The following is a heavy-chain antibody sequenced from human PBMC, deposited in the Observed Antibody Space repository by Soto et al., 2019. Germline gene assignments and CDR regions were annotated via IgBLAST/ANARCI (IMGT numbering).Heavy chain of an antibody. CDR1: GGSITSGGYC. Sequence: QVQLQESGPGLVKPSQTLSLTCTVSGGSITSGGYCWTWIRQHPVKGLEWMGHIYYSGSTSYNPSRKNRVTISIDTSKNQFSLKLTSVTAADTAVYYCARDGDYYGSGSPPLLSRWGQGTLVTVSS. CDR2: IYYSGST. V-gene: IGHV4-31*03. D-gene: IGHD3-10*01. J-gene: IGHJ4*02. CDR3: ARDGDYYGSGSPPLLSR.